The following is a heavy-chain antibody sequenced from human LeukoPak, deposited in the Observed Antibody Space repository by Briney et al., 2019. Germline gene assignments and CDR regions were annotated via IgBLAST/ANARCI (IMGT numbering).Heavy chain of an antibody. D-gene: IGHD3-16*02. CDR3: AKELLSMTGRGDY. CDR1: GFTFSSYA. J-gene: IGHJ4*02. V-gene: IGHV3-23*01. Sequence: GGSLRLSCAASGFTFSSYAMNWVRQTPAKGLEWVSAISGSGGSTYYADSVKGRFTISRDNSKNTLYLQMNSLRAEDTAVYYCAKELLSMTGRGDYWGQETLVTVSS. CDR2: ISGSGGST.